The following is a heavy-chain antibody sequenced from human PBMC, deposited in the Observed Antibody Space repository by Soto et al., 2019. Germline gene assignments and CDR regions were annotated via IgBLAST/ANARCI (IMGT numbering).Heavy chain of an antibody. V-gene: IGHV4-34*09. CDR1: GGSFSGYY. D-gene: IGHD3-22*01. CDR3: ARGGDSSGYGGGAFDI. J-gene: IGHJ3*02. Sequence: SETLSLTCAVYGGSFSGYYWTWILQPPGTGLEWIGEINHSGSTNYNPSLKSRVTISVDTSKNQFSLKLSSVTAADTAVYYCARGGDSSGYGGGAFDIWGQGTMVTVSS. CDR2: INHSGST.